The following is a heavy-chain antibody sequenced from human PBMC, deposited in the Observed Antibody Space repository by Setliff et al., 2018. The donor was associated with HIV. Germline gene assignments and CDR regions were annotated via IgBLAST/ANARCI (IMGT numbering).Heavy chain of an antibody. CDR1: GGSFNSYY. V-gene: IGHV4-59*01. Sequence: SETLSLTCTVSGGSFNSYYWIWLRQPPGKGMEWIGYMHYSGTTNYSPSLRSRVAISRDTSKSQFSLKLRSVTAADTAVYYCARGLGYDSSGYQRFDPWGQGTLVTVS. D-gene: IGHD3-22*01. CDR3: ARGLGYDSSGYQRFDP. J-gene: IGHJ5*02. CDR2: MHYSGTT.